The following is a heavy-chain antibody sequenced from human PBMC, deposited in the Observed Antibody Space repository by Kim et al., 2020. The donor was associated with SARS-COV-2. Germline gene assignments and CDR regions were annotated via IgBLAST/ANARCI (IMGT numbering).Heavy chain of an antibody. D-gene: IGHD6-13*01. V-gene: IGHV4-39*01. Sequence: SSNPPRKMRVTLSVDKSKNQFSLKLSSVTAADTAVYYCASLQLEYYFDYWGQGTLVTVSS. CDR3: ASLQLEYYFDY. J-gene: IGHJ4*02.